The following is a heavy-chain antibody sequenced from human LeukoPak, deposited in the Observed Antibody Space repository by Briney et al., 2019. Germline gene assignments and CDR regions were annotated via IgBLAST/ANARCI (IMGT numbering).Heavy chain of an antibody. D-gene: IGHD1-26*01. Sequence: GASVKVSCKASGYTFTSYDINWVRQATGQGLEWMGWMNPNSGNTGYAQKFQGRVTITRNTSISTAYMELSSLRSEDTAVYYCATVSKSGSYPPVGYYFDYWGQGTLVTVSS. J-gene: IGHJ4*02. CDR3: ATVSKSGSYPPVGYYFDY. CDR2: MNPNSGNT. V-gene: IGHV1-8*03. CDR1: GYTFTSYD.